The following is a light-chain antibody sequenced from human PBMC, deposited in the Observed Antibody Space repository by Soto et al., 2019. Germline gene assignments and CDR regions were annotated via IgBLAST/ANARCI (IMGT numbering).Light chain of an antibody. CDR2: SAS. Sequence: EIVMTQSPATLSVSPGGRATLSCRASQSISDTLAWYQQKPGQAPRLLIYSASRRATGFPARFSGSGSGTDFTLTISSLQSEDFAVYYCQPYDNWPWTFGQGTKVEI. CDR3: QPYDNWPWT. J-gene: IGKJ1*01. CDR1: QSISDT. V-gene: IGKV3-15*01.